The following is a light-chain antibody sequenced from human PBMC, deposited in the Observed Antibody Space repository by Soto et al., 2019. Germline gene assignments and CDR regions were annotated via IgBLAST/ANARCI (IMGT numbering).Light chain of an antibody. CDR3: HRYNSYPWT. CDR2: KAS. Sequence: DIQMTQSPSTLSASVGDRVIITCRASQGISSWLAWFQQKPGRAPKLLIHKASTLESGVPSRFSGSGSGAEFSLAISSLQPDDSPTSYGHRYNSYPWTFGQGTKVEIK. V-gene: IGKV1-5*03. CDR1: QGISSW. J-gene: IGKJ1*01.